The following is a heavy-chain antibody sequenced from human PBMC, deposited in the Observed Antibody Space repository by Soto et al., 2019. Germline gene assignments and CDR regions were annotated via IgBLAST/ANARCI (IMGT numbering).Heavy chain of an antibody. D-gene: IGHD7-27*01. CDR2: YSGST. CDR1: CDSVGSGGHY. V-gene: IGHV4-31*03. Sequence: SETLSLTCRFSCDSVGSGGHYFNCIRQHPEKGLEWIGYYSGSTHYNPSLRSRLRISLDTSKNQFFLRLTSVTAADTARYYCARDQALAPTVWGYWGQGIQVTVSS. J-gene: IGHJ4*02. CDR3: ARDQALAPTVWGY.